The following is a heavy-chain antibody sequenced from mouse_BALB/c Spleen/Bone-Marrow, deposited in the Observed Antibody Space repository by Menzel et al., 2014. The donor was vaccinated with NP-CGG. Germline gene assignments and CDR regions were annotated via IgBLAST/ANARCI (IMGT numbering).Heavy chain of an antibody. CDR1: GYSFTGYF. CDR2: INPYNGDT. CDR3: ARSGYYGSSYFDY. D-gene: IGHD1-1*01. Sequence: VQLQQSGPELVKPGASVKISCTASGYSFTGYFMNWVMQSHGKSLEWIGRINPYNGDTFYNQKFKGKATLTVDKSSSTAHMELRSLASEDSAVYYCARSGYYGSSYFDYWGQGTTLTVSS. V-gene: IGHV1-20*02. J-gene: IGHJ2*01.